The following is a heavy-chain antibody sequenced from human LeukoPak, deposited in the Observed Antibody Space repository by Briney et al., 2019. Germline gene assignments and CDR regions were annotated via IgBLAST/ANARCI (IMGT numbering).Heavy chain of an antibody. CDR3: AREGDGDYEGYYYGMDV. Sequence: ASVKVSCKASGYTFTSYDINWVRQATGQGLEWMGWTNPNSGNTGYAQKFQGRVTVTRNTSISTAYMELSSLRSEDTAVYYCAREGDGDYEGYYYGMDVWGQGTTVTVSS. D-gene: IGHD4-17*01. CDR1: GYTFTSYD. J-gene: IGHJ6*02. CDR2: TNPNSGNT. V-gene: IGHV1-8*01.